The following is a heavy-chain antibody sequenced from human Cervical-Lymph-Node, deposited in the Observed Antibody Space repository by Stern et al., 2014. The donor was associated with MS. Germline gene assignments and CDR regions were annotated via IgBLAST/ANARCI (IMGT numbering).Heavy chain of an antibody. CDR1: GFTFGRHS. V-gene: IGHV3-30-3*01. D-gene: IGHD6-25*01. CDR2: ISYDGSSQ. Sequence: VQLVASGGGVVQSGRSLRLSCATSGFTFGRHSMHWVRQAPGKGLEWVAIISYDGSSQHYADSVKGRFTISRSNSNNTLFLQMNSLRVEDTAIYYCARPAAARYFDYWGQGSQVTVSS. CDR3: ARPAAARYFDY. J-gene: IGHJ4*02.